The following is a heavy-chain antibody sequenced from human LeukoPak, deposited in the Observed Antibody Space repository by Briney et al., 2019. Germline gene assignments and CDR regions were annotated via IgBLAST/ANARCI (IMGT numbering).Heavy chain of an antibody. Sequence: SETLSLTCAVYGGSFSGSYWSWIRQPPGKGLEWIGEINDSENTNYNPSLKSRVTISIDTSKNQFSLTLTSVTAADTAVYYCVGVDIVVVPAARGWFDPWGQGTLVTVSS. CDR2: INDSENT. V-gene: IGHV4-34*01. J-gene: IGHJ5*02. CDR3: VGVDIVVVPAARGWFDP. CDR1: GGSFSGSY. D-gene: IGHD2-2*01.